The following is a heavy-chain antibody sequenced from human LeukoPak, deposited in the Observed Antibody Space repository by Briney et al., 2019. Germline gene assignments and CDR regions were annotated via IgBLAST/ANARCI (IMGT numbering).Heavy chain of an antibody. V-gene: IGHV1-69*01. J-gene: IGHJ4*02. CDR1: GGTFSSYA. Sequence: SVKVSCKASGGTFSSYAISWVRQAPGQGLEWMGGIIPIFGTANYAQKFQGRVTITADESTSTAYMELSSLRSEDTAVYYCARVRDECTNGVCYTYYFDYWGQGTLVTVSS. CDR3: ARVRDECTNGVCYTYYFDY. D-gene: IGHD2-8*01. CDR2: IIPIFGTA.